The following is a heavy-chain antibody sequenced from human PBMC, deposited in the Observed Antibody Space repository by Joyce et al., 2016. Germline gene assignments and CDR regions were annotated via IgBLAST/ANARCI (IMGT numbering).Heavy chain of an antibody. V-gene: IGHV3-49*05. J-gene: IGHJ5*02. CDR2: IRSKAYGGTT. D-gene: IGHD2-15*01. CDR3: TRIGDCSGGSCYEGWFDP. Sequence: EVQLVESGGGLVKPGRSLRLSCTSSGFIFGADAMNWFRQAPGKRLELVGFIRSKAYGGTTDYAASVKGRFTISRDDSKSIAYLQMNSRKTEDTAVYYCTRIGDCSGGSCYEGWFDPWGQGTLVTVSS. CDR1: GFIFGADA.